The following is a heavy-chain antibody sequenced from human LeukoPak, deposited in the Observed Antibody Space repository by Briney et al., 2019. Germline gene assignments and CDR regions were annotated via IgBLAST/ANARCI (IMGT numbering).Heavy chain of an antibody. CDR2: INPNSGGT. CDR1: GGTFSSYA. D-gene: IGHD6-13*01. Sequence: ASVKVSCKASGGTFSSYAISWVRQAPGQGLEWMGWINPNSGGTNYAQKFQGRVTMTRDTSISTAYMELSRLRSDDTAVYYCARDLSYSSSLVDYWGQGTLVTVSS. CDR3: ARDLSYSSSLVDY. J-gene: IGHJ4*02. V-gene: IGHV1-2*02.